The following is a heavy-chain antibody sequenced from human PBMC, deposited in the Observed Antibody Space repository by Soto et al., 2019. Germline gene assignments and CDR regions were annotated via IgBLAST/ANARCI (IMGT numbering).Heavy chain of an antibody. Sequence: QVQLQESGPGLVKPSETLSLTCNVSGDSMSKYYWSWVRQPAGKGLEWIGRIWTRGSTNYNPSLKSRVTMSIDTSNKHFSLDLKSVTAADTAVYYCARTVGAAYYFDFWGQGVLVTVSS. CDR1: GDSMSKYY. J-gene: IGHJ4*02. CDR2: IWTRGST. D-gene: IGHD3-16*01. V-gene: IGHV4-4*07. CDR3: ARTVGAAYYFDF.